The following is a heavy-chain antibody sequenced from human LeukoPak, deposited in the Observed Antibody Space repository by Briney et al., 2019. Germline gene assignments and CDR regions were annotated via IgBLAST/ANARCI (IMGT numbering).Heavy chain of an antibody. J-gene: IGHJ4*02. CDR3: ARDAYYYDSSGYFDY. V-gene: IGHV3-23*01. D-gene: IGHD3-22*01. CDR2: LSGSGGST. CDR1: GFTFSSYA. Sequence: GGSLRLSCAASGFTFSSYAMSWVRQAPGKGLEWVSALSGSGGSTYYADSVKGRFTISRDNSKNTLYLQMNSLRAEDTAVYYCARDAYYYDSSGYFDYWGQGTLVTVSS.